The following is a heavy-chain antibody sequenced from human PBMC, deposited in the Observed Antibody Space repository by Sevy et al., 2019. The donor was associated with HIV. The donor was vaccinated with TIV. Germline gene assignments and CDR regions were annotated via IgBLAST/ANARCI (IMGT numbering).Heavy chain of an antibody. CDR1: GFTFSSYW. V-gene: IGHV3-7*01. CDR3: ARERWDFWSGYWRDAFDI. CDR2: IKQDGSEK. Sequence: GGSLRLSCAASGFTFSSYWMSWVRQAPGKGLEWVANIKQDGSEKYYVDSVKGRFTISRDNAKNSRYLQMNSLRAEDTAVYYCARERWDFWSGYWRDAFDIWGQGTMVTVSS. D-gene: IGHD3-3*01. J-gene: IGHJ3*02.